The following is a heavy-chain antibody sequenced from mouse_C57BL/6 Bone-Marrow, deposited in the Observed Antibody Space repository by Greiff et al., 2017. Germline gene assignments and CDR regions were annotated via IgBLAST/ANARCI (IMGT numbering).Heavy chain of an antibody. CDR3: ARSPLQNYFDY. D-gene: IGHD6-1*01. J-gene: IGHJ2*01. V-gene: IGHV1-64*01. CDR1: GYTFTSYW. Sequence: VQLQQPGAELVKPGASVKLSCKASGYTFTSYWMHWVKQRPGQGLEWIGMIHPNSGSTNYNEKFKSKATLTVDKSSSTSYMQLSSLTSEDSAVYYCARSPLQNYFDYWGKGTTLTVAS. CDR2: IHPNSGST.